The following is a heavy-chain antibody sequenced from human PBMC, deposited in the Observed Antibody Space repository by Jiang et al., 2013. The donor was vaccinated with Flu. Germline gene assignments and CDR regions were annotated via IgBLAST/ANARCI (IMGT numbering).Heavy chain of an antibody. D-gene: IGHD2-21*02. Sequence: GAEVKKPGASVKVSCKVSGYTITDLTMHWVRQAPGQGLEWMGRIIPILGVASYAQKFQDRVTLTADKFTNTAYMELTSLRSEDTAVYYCARASCGGDCYSGGLAYFYFDYWGQGTMVTVSS. CDR1: GYTITDLT. V-gene: IGHV1-69*02. CDR3: ARASCGGDCYSGGLAYFYFDY. CDR2: IIPILGVA. J-gene: IGHJ4*02.